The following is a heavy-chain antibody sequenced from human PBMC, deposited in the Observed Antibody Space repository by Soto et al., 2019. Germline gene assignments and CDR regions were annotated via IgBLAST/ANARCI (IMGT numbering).Heavy chain of an antibody. CDR1: GGSFSGYY. V-gene: IGHV4-34*01. CDR3: ARSIVVVPAAPPRSYYFDY. J-gene: IGHJ4*02. CDR2: INHSGST. Sequence: SETLSLTCAVYGGSFSGYYWSWIRQPPGKGLEWIGEINHSGSTNYNPSLKSRVTISVDTSKNQFSLKLSSVTAADTAVYYCARSIVVVPAAPPRSYYFDYWGQGTLVTVSS. D-gene: IGHD2-2*01.